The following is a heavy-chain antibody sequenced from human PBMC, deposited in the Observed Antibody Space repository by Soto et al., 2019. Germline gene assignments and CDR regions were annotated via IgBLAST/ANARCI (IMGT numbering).Heavy chain of an antibody. J-gene: IGHJ5*02. CDR1: GYTFSDYD. Sequence: QVQLVQSGAEVKKPGASVKVSCKASGYTFSDYDINWVRQAAGQGLEWMGWMNPYSGNTGYAQKFQGRVIMTIDTSITTAYLALSSLTFEDTAIYYCARGRFRRTWFDPWGQGTLVTVSS. D-gene: IGHD3-16*01. CDR3: ARGRFRRTWFDP. CDR2: MNPYSGNT. V-gene: IGHV1-8*01.